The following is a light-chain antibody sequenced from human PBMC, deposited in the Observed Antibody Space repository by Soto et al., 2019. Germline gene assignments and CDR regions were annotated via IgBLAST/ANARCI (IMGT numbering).Light chain of an antibody. J-gene: IGKJ1*01. CDR1: QSVSNSY. V-gene: IGKV3-20*01. Sequence: EIVLTQSPGTLSLSPGERATLSCRASQSVSNSYLAWYQQKPGQTPRLLIYGASSRATGIPDRFSGGGSGTDFTLIISRLEPEDFAVYYCQQYGSSPGTFGQGTKVEIK. CDR2: GAS. CDR3: QQYGSSPGT.